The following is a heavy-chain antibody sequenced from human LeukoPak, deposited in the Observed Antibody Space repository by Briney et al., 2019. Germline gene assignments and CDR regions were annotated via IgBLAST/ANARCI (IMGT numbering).Heavy chain of an antibody. J-gene: IGHJ4*02. Sequence: SETLSLTCTASGGSISSSSYYWGWIRQPPGKGLEWIGSIYYSGSTYYNPSLKSRVTISVDTSKNQFSLKLSSVTAADTAVYYCALNSGSYSSEYWGQGTLVTVSS. V-gene: IGHV4-39*01. CDR1: GGSISSSSYY. CDR2: IYYSGST. D-gene: IGHD1-26*01. CDR3: ALNSGSYSSEY.